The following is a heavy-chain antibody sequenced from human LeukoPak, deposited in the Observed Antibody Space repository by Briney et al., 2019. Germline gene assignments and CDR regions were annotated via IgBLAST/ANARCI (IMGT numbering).Heavy chain of an antibody. J-gene: IGHJ5*02. CDR1: GYTFTGYY. Sequence: ASVKVSCKASGYTFTGYYMHWVRQAPGQGLEWMGWINPNSGGTNYAQKFQGRVTMTRDTSISTAYMELNRLRSDDTAVYYCARRRIAAAGTLWWFDPWGQGTLVTVSS. D-gene: IGHD6-13*01. V-gene: IGHV1-2*02. CDR3: ARRRIAAAGTLWWFDP. CDR2: INPNSGGT.